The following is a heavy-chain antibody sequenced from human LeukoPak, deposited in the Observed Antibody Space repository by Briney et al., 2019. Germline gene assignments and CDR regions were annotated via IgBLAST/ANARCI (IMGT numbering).Heavy chain of an antibody. Sequence: KPSETLSHTCTVSGGSLSGYYWGWIRQPPGKGLECIGYIHSSEGTAHNASLKSRLTISLDTSKNQFSLTLSSVTAADTAVYYCARHVYGEGMVVWGKGTTVTVSS. J-gene: IGHJ6*04. CDR2: IHSSEGT. CDR1: GGSLSGYY. V-gene: IGHV4-59*08. D-gene: IGHD4-17*01. CDR3: ARHVYGEGMVV.